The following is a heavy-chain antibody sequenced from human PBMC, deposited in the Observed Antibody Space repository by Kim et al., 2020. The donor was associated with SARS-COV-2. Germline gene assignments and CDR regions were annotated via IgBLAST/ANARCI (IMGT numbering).Heavy chain of an antibody. D-gene: IGHD3-22*01. CDR3: ARGPIVGGYYFDY. V-gene: IGHV4-31*02. J-gene: IGHJ4*02. Sequence: NPSLRGRVTRSVDTSKNQFSLKRSSVTAADTAVYYCARGPIVGGYYFDYWGQGTLVTVSS.